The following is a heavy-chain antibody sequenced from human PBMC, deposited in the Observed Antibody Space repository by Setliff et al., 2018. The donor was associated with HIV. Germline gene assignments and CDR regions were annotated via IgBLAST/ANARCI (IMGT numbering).Heavy chain of an antibody. CDR3: ARARGPPLPVLDF. D-gene: IGHD3-10*01. V-gene: IGHV4-39*07. J-gene: IGHJ4*02. Sequence: SETLSLTCTVSGGSITTTNYYWGWVRQSPGKGLEWIGVIYYRGSAYYNLSLHSRVTLSVDTSKNSFSLHLTSVTAADTAVYFCARARGPPLPVLDFWGPGTLVTVSS. CDR1: GGSITTTNYY. CDR2: IYYRGSA.